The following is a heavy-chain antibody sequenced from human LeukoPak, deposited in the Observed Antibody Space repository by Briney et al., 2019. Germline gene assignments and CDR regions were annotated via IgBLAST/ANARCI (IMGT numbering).Heavy chain of an antibody. V-gene: IGHV1-2*06. CDR2: INPNSGGT. CDR1: GYPFTGYY. D-gene: IGHD1-20*01. J-gene: IGHJ4*02. CDR3: ARPVLKGYDNCGY. Sequence: GASVKLSCKATGYPFTGYYMLWVRQASGHGLGWMGRINPNSGGTNHAQRFQGRLTMTRDTSISTAYMELSRLRSDDAAVYYCARPVLKGYDNCGYWGQGTLVTVSS.